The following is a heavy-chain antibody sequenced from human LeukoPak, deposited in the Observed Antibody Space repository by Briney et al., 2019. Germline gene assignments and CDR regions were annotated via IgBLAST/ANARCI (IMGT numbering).Heavy chain of an antibody. J-gene: IGHJ4*02. CDR1: GGSISSSSYY. D-gene: IGHD3-10*01. CDR3: AAYYYYGSGSYIDY. CDR2: IYYSGST. V-gene: IGHV4-39*07. Sequence: SETLSLTCTVSGGSISSSSYYWGWIRQPPGKGLEWIGSIYYSGSTYYNPSLKSRVTISVDTSKNQFSLKLSSVTAADTAVYYCAAYYYYGSGSYIDYWGQGTLVTVSS.